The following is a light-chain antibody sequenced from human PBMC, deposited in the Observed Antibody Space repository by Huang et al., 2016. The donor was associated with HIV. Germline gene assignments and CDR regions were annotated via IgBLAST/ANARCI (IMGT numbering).Light chain of an antibody. CDR1: QRISADY. CDR3: QQYAGSPWT. CDR2: AAS. J-gene: IGKJ1*01. V-gene: IGKV3-20*01. Sequence: EIVLTQSPGTLSLSPGERSTLSCRASQRISADYLAWYQQKPGQAPRLLIYAASSTATGIPDRFRGSGSGTDFTLTIYRLEPEDFAVYFCQQYAGSPWTFGQGTKVEIK.